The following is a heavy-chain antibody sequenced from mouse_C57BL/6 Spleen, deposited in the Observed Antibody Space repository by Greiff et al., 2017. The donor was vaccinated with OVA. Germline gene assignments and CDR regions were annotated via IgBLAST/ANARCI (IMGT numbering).Heavy chain of an antibody. J-gene: IGHJ4*01. CDR1: GYSITSGYY. Sequence: VQLQQSGPGLVKPSQSLSLTCSVTGYSITSGYYWNWIRQFPGNKLEWMGYISYDGSNNYNPSLKNRISITRDTSKNQFFLKLNSVTTEDTATYYCARDWYYGSSLYAMDYWGQGTSVTVSS. CDR3: ARDWYYGSSLYAMDY. D-gene: IGHD1-1*01. V-gene: IGHV3-6*01. CDR2: ISYDGSN.